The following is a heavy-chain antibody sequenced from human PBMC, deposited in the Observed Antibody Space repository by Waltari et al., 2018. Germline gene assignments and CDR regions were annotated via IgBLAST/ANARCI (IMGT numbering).Heavy chain of an antibody. CDR2: INHSGST. V-gene: IGHV4-34*01. J-gene: IGHJ6*03. D-gene: IGHD2-15*01. CDR1: GGSFSGYY. CDR3: ARGQYCSGGSCLFYYYYYMDV. Sequence: QVQLQQWGAGLLKPSETLSLTCAVYGGSFSGYYWSWIRQPPGKGLEWIGEINHSGSTNYNPSLKSRVTISVDTSKNQCSLKLSSVTAADTAVYYCARGQYCSGGSCLFYYYYYMDVWGKGTTVTVSS.